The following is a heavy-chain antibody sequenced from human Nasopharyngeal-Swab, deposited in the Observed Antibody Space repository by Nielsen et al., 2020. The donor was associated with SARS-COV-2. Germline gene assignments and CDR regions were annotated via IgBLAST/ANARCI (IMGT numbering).Heavy chain of an antibody. V-gene: IGHV3-48*02. D-gene: IGHD6-19*01. CDR2: ISSSSSTI. CDR3: ARVRYSSGWSLDY. J-gene: IGHJ4*02. Sequence: VRQATGKGLEWVSYISSSSSTIYYADSVKGRFTISRDNAKNSLYLQMNSLRDEDTAVYYCARVRYSSGWSLDYWGQGTLVTVSS.